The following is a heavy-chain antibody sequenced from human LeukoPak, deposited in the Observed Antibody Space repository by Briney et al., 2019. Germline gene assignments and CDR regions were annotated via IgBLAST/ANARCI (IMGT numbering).Heavy chain of an antibody. J-gene: IGHJ5*02. V-gene: IGHV3-21*01. Sequence: GGSLRLSCAASGFTVSSNYMSWVRQAPGKGLEWVSSISSSSSYIYYADSVKGRFTISRDNAKNLLYLQMNSLRAEDTAVYYCARDRQWELPNWFDPWGQGTLVTVSS. CDR3: ARDRQWELPNWFDP. D-gene: IGHD1-26*01. CDR2: ISSSSSYI. CDR1: GFTVSSNY.